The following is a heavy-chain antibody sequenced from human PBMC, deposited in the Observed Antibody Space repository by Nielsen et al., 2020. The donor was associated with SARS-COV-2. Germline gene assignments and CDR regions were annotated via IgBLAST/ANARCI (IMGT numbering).Heavy chain of an antibody. CDR2: INWNGGST. D-gene: IGHD5-12*01. Sequence: GGSLRLSCAASGFTIDDYGMSWVRQAPGKGLEWVSGINWNGGSTGYADSVKGRFTISRDNAKNSLYLQMNSLRAEDTAVYYCATENVDKGDYGLDVWGQGTTVTVSS. CDR1: GFTIDDYG. V-gene: IGHV3-20*04. CDR3: ATENVDKGDYGLDV. J-gene: IGHJ6*02.